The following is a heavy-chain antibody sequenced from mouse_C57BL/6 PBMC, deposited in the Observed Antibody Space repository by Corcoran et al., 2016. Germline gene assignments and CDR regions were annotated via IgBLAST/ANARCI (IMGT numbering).Heavy chain of an antibody. V-gene: IGHV3-6*01. D-gene: IGHD4-1*01. Sequence: DVQLQESGPGLVQPSQSLSLTCSVTGYSITSGYYWNWIRQFPGNKLEWMGYISYDGSNNYNPSLKNRISITRDTSKNQFFLKLNSVTTEDTATYYCALLGRNWYFDVWGTGTTVTVSS. CDR1: GYSITSGYY. CDR2: ISYDGSN. J-gene: IGHJ1*03. CDR3: ALLGRNWYFDV.